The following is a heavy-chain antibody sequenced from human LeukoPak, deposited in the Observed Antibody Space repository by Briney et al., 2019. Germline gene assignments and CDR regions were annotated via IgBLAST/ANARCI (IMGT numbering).Heavy chain of an antibody. CDR3: AKYAGCSSPGFDY. V-gene: IGHV3-30*02. J-gene: IGHJ4*02. CDR2: IRYDGSNK. Sequence: GGSLRLSCAASGFTFSSYGMHWVRQAPGKGLEWVAFIRYDGSNKYYADSVKGRFTISRDNSKNTLYLQMNSLRAEDTAVYYCAKYAGCSSPGFDYWGQGTLVTVSS. D-gene: IGHD5-18*01. CDR1: GFTFSSYG.